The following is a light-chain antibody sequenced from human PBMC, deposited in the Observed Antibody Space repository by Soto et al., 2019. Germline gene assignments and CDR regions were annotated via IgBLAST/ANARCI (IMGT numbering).Light chain of an antibody. J-gene: IGLJ2*01. CDR3: ETWDSNILV. CDR1: SGHTSYI. Sequence: QSVLTQSSSASASLGSSVKLTCTLSSGHTSYIIAWHQQQPGKATRYLMKLDISGSYTKGSGVPDRFSGSSSGADRYLTISNLQFEDEADYYCETWDSNILVFGGGTKLTVL. CDR2: LDISGSY. V-gene: IGLV4-60*02.